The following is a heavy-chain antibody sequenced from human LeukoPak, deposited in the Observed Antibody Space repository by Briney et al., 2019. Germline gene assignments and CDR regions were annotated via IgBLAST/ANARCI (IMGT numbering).Heavy chain of an antibody. CDR1: GGSISSYY. Sequence: SETLSLTCTVSGGSISSYYWSWIRQPPGKGLEWIGYIYYSGSTNYNPSLKSRVTISVDTSKNQFSLKLSSVTAADTAVYYCARGQWLVAFDYWGQGTLDTVSS. CDR2: IYYSGST. CDR3: ARGQWLVAFDY. J-gene: IGHJ4*02. V-gene: IGHV4-59*01. D-gene: IGHD6-19*01.